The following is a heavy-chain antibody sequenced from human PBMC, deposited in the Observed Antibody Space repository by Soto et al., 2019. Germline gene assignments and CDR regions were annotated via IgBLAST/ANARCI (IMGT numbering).Heavy chain of an antibody. D-gene: IGHD2-21*02. Sequence: SVKVSCKASGGTFSSYAISWVRQAPGQGLEWMGGIIPIFGTANYAQKFQGRVTITADESTSTAYMELSSLRSEDTAVYYCARDRDAYCGGDCSTYGMDVWGQGTTVTVSS. CDR2: IIPIFGTA. J-gene: IGHJ6*02. CDR1: GGTFSSYA. CDR3: ARDRDAYCGGDCSTYGMDV. V-gene: IGHV1-69*13.